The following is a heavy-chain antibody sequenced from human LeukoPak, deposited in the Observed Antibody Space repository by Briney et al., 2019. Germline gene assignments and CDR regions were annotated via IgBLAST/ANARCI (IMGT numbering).Heavy chain of an antibody. D-gene: IGHD3-3*01. J-gene: IGHJ6*02. V-gene: IGHV1-69*01. Sequence: ASVKVSCKASGGTFSSYAISWVRQAPGQGLEWMGGIIPIFGTANYAQKFQGRVTITADESTSTAYMELSSLRSEDTAVYYCARDLRQYYDFWSGYYDYYGMDVWGQGTTVTVSS. CDR1: GGTFSSYA. CDR2: IIPIFGTA. CDR3: ARDLRQYYDFWSGYYDYYGMDV.